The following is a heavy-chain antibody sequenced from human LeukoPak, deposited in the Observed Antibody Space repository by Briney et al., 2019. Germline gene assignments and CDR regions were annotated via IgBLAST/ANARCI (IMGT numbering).Heavy chain of an antibody. D-gene: IGHD1-26*01. CDR1: GYSISSGYY. V-gene: IGHV4-38-2*01. Sequence: SETLSLTCAVSGYSISSGYYWGWIRQPPGKGLEWIGSIYHSGSTYYNPSLKSRVTISVDTSKNQFSLKLSSVTAADTAVYYCARSAWEYFDYWGQGTLVTVPS. J-gene: IGHJ4*02. CDR3: ARSAWEYFDY. CDR2: IYHSGST.